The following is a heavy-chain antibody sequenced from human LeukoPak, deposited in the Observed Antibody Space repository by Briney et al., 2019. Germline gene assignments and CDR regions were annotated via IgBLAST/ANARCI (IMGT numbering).Heavy chain of an antibody. V-gene: IGHV3-23*01. CDR1: GFTFSNYA. J-gene: IGHJ4*02. CDR3: AKGTLGHCNGASCFPLDY. Sequence: HSGGSLRLSCAASGFTFSNYAMAWVRQAPGKEPEWVSVITGGGGDTYHIDSVKGRFTISRDNSKNTLYLQMNSLRAEDTAVYFCAKGTLGHCNGASCFPLDYWGQGTLVTVSS. D-gene: IGHD2-15*01. CDR2: ITGGGGDT.